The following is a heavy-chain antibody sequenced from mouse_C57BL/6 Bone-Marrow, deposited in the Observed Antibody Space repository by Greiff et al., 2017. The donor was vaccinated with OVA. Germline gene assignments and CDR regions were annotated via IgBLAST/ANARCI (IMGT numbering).Heavy chain of an antibody. D-gene: IGHD1-2*01. CDR2: IDPSDSYT. CDR1: GYTFTSYW. V-gene: IGHV1-59*01. J-gene: IGHJ3*01. CDR3: ARSGLLRPFAY. Sequence: QVQLQQPGAELVRPGTSVKLSCKASGYTFTSYWMHWVKQRPGQGLEWIGVIDPSDSYTNYNQKFKGKATLTVDTSSSTAYMQLSSLTSEDSAVYYCARSGLLRPFAYWGQGTLVTVSA.